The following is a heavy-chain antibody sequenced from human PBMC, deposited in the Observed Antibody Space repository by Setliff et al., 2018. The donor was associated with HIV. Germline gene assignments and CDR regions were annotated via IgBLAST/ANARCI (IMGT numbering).Heavy chain of an antibody. Sequence: ASVKVSCKASGYTFTGYYMHWVRQAPGQGLEWMGWINPNSGGTNYAQKFQGRVTMTRDTSISTAYMELSRLRSDDTAIYYCARGVVVVPTAMSDYWGQGTLVTVS. J-gene: IGHJ4*02. V-gene: IGHV1-2*02. CDR1: GYTFTGYY. CDR2: INPNSGGT. CDR3: ARGVVVVPTAMSDY. D-gene: IGHD2-2*01.